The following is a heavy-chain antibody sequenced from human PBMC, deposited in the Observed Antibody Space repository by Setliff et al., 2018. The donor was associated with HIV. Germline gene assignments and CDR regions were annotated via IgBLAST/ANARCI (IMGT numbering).Heavy chain of an antibody. V-gene: IGHV4-59*12. CDR3: ARSGDYYESSGYYRY. Sequence: SETLSLTCTVSGGSISSYYWSWIRQPPGKGLEWIGYIYYSGSTNYNPSLKSRVTISVEGSKYHLSLKLFSVTAADTAVYYCARSGDYYESSGYYRYWGQGALVTVSS. CDR2: IYYSGST. J-gene: IGHJ4*02. D-gene: IGHD3-22*01. CDR1: GGSISSYY.